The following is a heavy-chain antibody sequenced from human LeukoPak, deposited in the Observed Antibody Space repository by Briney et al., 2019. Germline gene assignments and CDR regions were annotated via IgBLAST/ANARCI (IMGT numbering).Heavy chain of an antibody. CDR2: ISGSDGST. CDR3: AKDSAKKYDDY. V-gene: IGHV3-23*01. Sequence: PGRSLRLSCAASGFTFDDYAMHWVRQAPGKGLEWVSGISGSDGSTNYADSVKGRFTISRENSKNTLYLQMNSLRAEDTAVYYCAKDSAKKYDDYWGQGTLVTVSS. CDR1: GFTFDDYA. J-gene: IGHJ4*02. D-gene: IGHD2/OR15-2a*01.